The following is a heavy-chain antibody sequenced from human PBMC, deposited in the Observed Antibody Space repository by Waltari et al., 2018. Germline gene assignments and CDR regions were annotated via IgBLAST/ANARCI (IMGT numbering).Heavy chain of an antibody. CDR2: VYVTGNT. V-gene: IGHV3-53*01. J-gene: IGHJ4*02. D-gene: IGHD4-17*01. CDR1: WFTVHSNY. CDR3: AKRGAYGSLHIDY. Sequence: EVQLVESGGDLIQPGGSLRLSCAASWFTVHSNYLTWVRQSPGKGLEWVSVVYVTGNTDYADSVKGRFTTSRDNSKNTLYLQMNSLRAEDTAVYYCAKRGAYGSLHIDYWGQGTLVTVSS.